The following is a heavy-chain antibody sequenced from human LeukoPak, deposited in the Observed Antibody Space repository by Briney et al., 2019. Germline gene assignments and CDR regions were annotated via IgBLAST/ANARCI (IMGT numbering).Heavy chain of an antibody. CDR1: GFTFSSYG. CDR2: ISYDGSNK. J-gene: IGHJ6*02. Sequence: GGSLRLSCAASGFTFSSYGMHWVRQAPGKRLEWVAVISYDGSNKYYADSVKGRFTISRDNSKNTLYLQMNSLRAEDTAVYYCARDIVVVPAAIQLDGMDVWGQGTTVTVSS. D-gene: IGHD2-2*02. CDR3: ARDIVVVPAAIQLDGMDV. V-gene: IGHV3-30*03.